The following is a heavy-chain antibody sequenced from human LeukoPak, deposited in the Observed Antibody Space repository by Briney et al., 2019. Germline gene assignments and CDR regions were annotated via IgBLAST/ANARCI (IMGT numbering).Heavy chain of an antibody. J-gene: IGHJ4*02. Sequence: SETLSLTCTVSGGSISSSSYYWGWIRQPPGKGLEWIGSIYYSGSTDYNPSLTSRVTISVDTSKTQYSLKLSSVTAADTAVYYCARYRLGYLDYWGQGTLVTVSS. CDR2: IYYSGST. V-gene: IGHV4-39*07. D-gene: IGHD5-12*01. CDR1: GGSISSSSYY. CDR3: ARYRLGYLDY.